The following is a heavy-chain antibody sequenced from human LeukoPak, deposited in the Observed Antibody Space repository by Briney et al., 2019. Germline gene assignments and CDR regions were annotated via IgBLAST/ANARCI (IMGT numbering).Heavy chain of an antibody. J-gene: IGHJ6*03. Sequence: SVKVSCKASGGTFSSYAISWVRQAPGQGLEWMGGIIPIFGTANYAQKFQGRVTITADESTSTAYMELSSLRSEDTAVYYCARSEQFPYYMDVWGKGTTVTVSS. CDR2: IIPIFGTA. V-gene: IGHV1-69*13. D-gene: IGHD6-19*01. CDR1: GGTFSSYA. CDR3: ARSEQFPYYMDV.